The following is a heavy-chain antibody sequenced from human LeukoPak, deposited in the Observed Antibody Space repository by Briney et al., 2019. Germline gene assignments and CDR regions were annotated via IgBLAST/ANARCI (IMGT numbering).Heavy chain of an antibody. Sequence: GGSLRLSCAASGFTFSTCAMSWVRQAPGKGLEWVSTISGGGRSTDYADSVKGQFTISRDNSKNTLYLQMNSLRAEDTAVYYCAKVEDYYDSSGYAHLYFDYWGQGTLVTVSS. D-gene: IGHD3-22*01. J-gene: IGHJ4*02. CDR1: GFTFSTCA. CDR3: AKVEDYYDSSGYAHLYFDY. CDR2: ISGGGRST. V-gene: IGHV3-23*01.